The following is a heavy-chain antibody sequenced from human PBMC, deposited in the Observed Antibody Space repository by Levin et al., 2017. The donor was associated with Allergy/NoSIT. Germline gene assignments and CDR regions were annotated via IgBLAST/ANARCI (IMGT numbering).Heavy chain of an antibody. Sequence: GESLKISCAASGFTFSSYGMHWVRQAPGKGLEWVAVIWYDGSNKYYADSVKGRFTISRDNSKNTLYLQMNSLRAEDTAVYYCARGCGGGDCYGAYFDYWGQGTLVTVSS. V-gene: IGHV3-33*01. J-gene: IGHJ4*02. D-gene: IGHD2-21*01. CDR3: ARGCGGGDCYGAYFDY. CDR2: IWYDGSNK. CDR1: GFTFSSYG.